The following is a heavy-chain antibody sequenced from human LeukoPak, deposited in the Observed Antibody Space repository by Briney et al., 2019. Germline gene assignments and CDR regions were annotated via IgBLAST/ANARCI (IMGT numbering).Heavy chain of an antibody. CDR2: IYYSGST. V-gene: IGHV4-39*01. CDR1: GGSISSSSYY. J-gene: IGHJ4*02. Sequence: PSETLSLTCTVSGGSISSSSYYWGWIRQPPGKGLEWIGSIYYSGSTYYNPSLKSRVTISVDTSKNQFSLKLSSVTAADTAVYYCARHRGGSYPWYFDYWGQGTLVTVSS. CDR3: ARHRGGSYPWYFDY. D-gene: IGHD1-26*01.